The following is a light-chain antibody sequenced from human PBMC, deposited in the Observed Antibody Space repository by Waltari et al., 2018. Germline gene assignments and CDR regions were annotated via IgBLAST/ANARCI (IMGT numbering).Light chain of an antibody. CDR1: SGSVSTSYY. CDR2: STN. V-gene: IGLV8-61*01. J-gene: IGLJ3*02. CDR3: VLYMGSGSWV. Sequence: QTVVTQEPSFSVSPGGTVTLTCGLSSGSVSTSYYPSWYQQTPGQAPRTLIYSTNTRSSGVPCRFSGAILGNKAAPTITGAQADDESDYYCVLYMGSGSWVFGGGTKLTVL.